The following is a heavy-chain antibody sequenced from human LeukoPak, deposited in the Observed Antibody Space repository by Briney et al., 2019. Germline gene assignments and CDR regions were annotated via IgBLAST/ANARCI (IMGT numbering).Heavy chain of an antibody. Sequence: ASVKVSCKASGGTFSSYAISWVRQAPGQGLEWMGGIIPIFGTANYTQKFQGRVTITADESTSTAYMELSSLRSEDTAVYYCARAPPYYYDSSGYYDYWGQETLVTVSS. J-gene: IGHJ4*02. CDR1: GGTFSSYA. D-gene: IGHD3-22*01. CDR2: IIPIFGTA. CDR3: ARAPPYYYDSSGYYDY. V-gene: IGHV1-69*13.